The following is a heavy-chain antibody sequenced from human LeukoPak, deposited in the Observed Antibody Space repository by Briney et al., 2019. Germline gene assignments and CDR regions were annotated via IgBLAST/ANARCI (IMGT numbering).Heavy chain of an antibody. Sequence: GGSLRLSCAASGFTFSSYGMHWVRQAPGKGLDWVAFIRYDGSNQYHADSLKGRFTISRDNSKNTLYLQMNSLRAEDTAVYYCAKAQRLLLEGPDYWGQGTLVTVSS. V-gene: IGHV3-30*02. CDR1: GFTFSSYG. D-gene: IGHD3-10*01. CDR3: AKAQRLLLEGPDY. CDR2: IRYDGSNQ. J-gene: IGHJ4*02.